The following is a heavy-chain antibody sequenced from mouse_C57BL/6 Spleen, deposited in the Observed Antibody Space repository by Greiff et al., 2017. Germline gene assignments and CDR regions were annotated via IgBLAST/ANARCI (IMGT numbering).Heavy chain of an antibody. V-gene: IGHV6-3*01. Sequence: DVHLVESGGGLVQPGGSMKLSCVASGFTFSNYWMNWVRQSPEKGLEWVAQIRLKSDNYATHYAESVKGRFTISRDDSKSSVYLQMNNLRAEDTGIYYCTGRGRGFAYWGQGTLVTVSA. D-gene: IGHD3-3*01. CDR3: TGRGRGFAY. CDR2: IRLKSDNYAT. CDR1: GFTFSNYW. J-gene: IGHJ3*01.